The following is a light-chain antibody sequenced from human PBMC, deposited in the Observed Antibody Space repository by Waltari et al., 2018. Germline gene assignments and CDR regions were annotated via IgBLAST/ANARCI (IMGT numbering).Light chain of an antibody. Sequence: QSALTQPPSASGSPGQSVTIPCTGTSSDVGDYHYVSWYQQHPGKAPKLMIYEVSQRPSGVPDRFSGSKSGNTASLTVSGLQAEDEADYYCSSYAGSNNRVFGGGTKLTVL. CDR2: EVS. CDR1: SSDVGDYHY. V-gene: IGLV2-8*01. CDR3: SSYAGSNNRV. J-gene: IGLJ3*02.